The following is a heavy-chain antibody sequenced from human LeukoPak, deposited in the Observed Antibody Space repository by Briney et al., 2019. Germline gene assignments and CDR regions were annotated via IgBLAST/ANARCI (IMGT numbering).Heavy chain of an antibody. CDR2: FYYSGST. CDR1: GGSISSYY. Sequence: EASETLSLTCTVSGGSISSYYWSWIRQPPGKGLEWIGYFYYSGSTNYNPSLKSRVTISVDTSKNQFSLKLSSVTAADTAAYYCARRGYSSSNWFDPWGQGTLVTVSS. V-gene: IGHV4-59*08. CDR3: ARRGYSSSNWFDP. J-gene: IGHJ5*02. D-gene: IGHD6-13*01.